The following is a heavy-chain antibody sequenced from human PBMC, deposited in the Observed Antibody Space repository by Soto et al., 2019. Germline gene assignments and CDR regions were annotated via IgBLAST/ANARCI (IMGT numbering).Heavy chain of an antibody. D-gene: IGHD5-12*01. CDR3: ARGLSGYSGFDY. CDR2: IKGDGTNT. J-gene: IGHJ4*02. Sequence: EVQLVESGGGLVQFGGSLRLSCAASGFTFSSYWMHWVRQVPGKGLVWVSRIKGDGTNTGYADFVKGRFTISRDNVKNTLYLQMNSLRAEDTAVYYCARGLSGYSGFDYWGQGTLVTVSS. CDR1: GFTFSSYW. V-gene: IGHV3-74*01.